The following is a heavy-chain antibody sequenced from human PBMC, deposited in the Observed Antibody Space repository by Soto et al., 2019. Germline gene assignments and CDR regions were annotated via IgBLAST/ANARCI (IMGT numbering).Heavy chain of an antibody. D-gene: IGHD1-1*01. CDR3: ARQRTGTDYYMDV. V-gene: IGHV4-39*01. J-gene: IGHJ6*03. CDR1: GGSISSSSYY. Sequence: PSATLSLTCTVSGGSISSSSYYWGWIRQPPGKGLEWIGSIYYSGSTYYNPSLKSRVTISVDTSKNQFSLKLSSVTAADTAVYYCARQRTGTDYYMDVCGKGTTVTVSS. CDR2: IYYSGST.